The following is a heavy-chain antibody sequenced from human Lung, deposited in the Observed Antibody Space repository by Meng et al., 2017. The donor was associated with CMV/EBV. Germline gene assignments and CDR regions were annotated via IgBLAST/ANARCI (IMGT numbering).Heavy chain of an antibody. CDR1: RFSFSSYN. CDR2: ISTTSSYT. Sequence: GGSLRLSCVVSRFSFSSYNMNWVRQPPGKALEWVASISTTSSYTYYADSLKGRFTISRDNAKNSLYLQMNNVRAEDTAVYYCAREGYDYDSGNYYYYFERWGQGTXVTVSS. D-gene: IGHD3-10*01. J-gene: IGHJ4*02. CDR3: AREGYDYDSGNYYYYFER. V-gene: IGHV3-21*01.